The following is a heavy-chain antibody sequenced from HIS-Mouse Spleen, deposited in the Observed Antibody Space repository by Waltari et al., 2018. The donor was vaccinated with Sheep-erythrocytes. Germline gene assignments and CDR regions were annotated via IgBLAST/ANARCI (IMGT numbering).Heavy chain of an antibody. V-gene: IGHV4-31*03. Sequence: QVQLQESGPGLVKPSQTLSLTCTVSGGSLRRGGYYWSWIRPHPGKGLEWIGYIYYSGSTYYNPSLKSRVTISVDTSKNQFSLKLSSVTAADTAVYYCARALIITMVRGVTSNWFDPWGQGTLVTVSS. CDR1: GGSLRRGGYY. J-gene: IGHJ5*02. CDR3: ARALIITMVRGVTSNWFDP. D-gene: IGHD3-10*01. CDR2: IYYSGST.